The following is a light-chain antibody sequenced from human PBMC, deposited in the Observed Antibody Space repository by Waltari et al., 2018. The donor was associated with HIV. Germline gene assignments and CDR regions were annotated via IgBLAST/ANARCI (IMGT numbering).Light chain of an antibody. Sequence: SCSLDQSASLSVAPGQTATFTCGGPSVRSKSVQWYQQRPGQVPVLVVFDDSIRPSGIPERFSGSKSGNTATLAITRAEAGDEADYYCQVCDPSCDHRLLFGGGTRLTVL. V-gene: IGLV3-21*02. CDR1: SVRSKS. CDR3: QVCDPSCDHRLL. J-gene: IGLJ2*01. CDR2: DDS.